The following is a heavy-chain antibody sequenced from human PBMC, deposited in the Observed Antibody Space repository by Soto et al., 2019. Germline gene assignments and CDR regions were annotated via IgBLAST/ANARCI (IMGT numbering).Heavy chain of an antibody. CDR1: GFTFSSYA. V-gene: IGHV3-23*01. CDR2: ISGSGGST. D-gene: IGHD7-27*01. Sequence: EVQLLESGGGLVQPGGSLRLSCAASGFTFSSYAMSWVRQAPGKGLEWVSAISGSGGSTYYADSVKGRFTISRDNSKNSLYLKMISLRAEDTAVYYCAKNTGFYGDPFDYWGQGTLVTVSS. CDR3: AKNTGFYGDPFDY. J-gene: IGHJ4*02.